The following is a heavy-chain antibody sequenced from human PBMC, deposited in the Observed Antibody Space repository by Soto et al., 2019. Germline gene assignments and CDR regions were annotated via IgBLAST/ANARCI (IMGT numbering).Heavy chain of an antibody. V-gene: IGHV4-34*01. CDR1: GGSFSGYY. D-gene: IGHD3-10*01. CDR2: INHSGST. CDR3: ARGRITMVRGVINRGPYYFDY. Sequence: QVQLQQWGAGLLKPSETLSLTCAVYGGSFSGYYWGGIRQPPGKGLEWIGEINHSGSTNYNPSLNSRVTLSVDTSKNQFSLKLSSVTAADTAVYYCARGRITMVRGVINRGPYYFDYWGQGTLVTVSS. J-gene: IGHJ4*02.